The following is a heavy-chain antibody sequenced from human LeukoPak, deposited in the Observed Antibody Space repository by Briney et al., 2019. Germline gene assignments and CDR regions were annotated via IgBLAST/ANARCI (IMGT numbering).Heavy chain of an antibody. D-gene: IGHD5-18*01. J-gene: IGHJ3*02. CDR2: IYPGDSDT. Sequence: GESLKISCKGSGYSFTSYWIGWVRKMPGKGLEWMGIIYPGDSDTRYSPSFQGQVTISADKSISTAYLQWSSLKASDTAMYYCARLALNTAMVLNAFDIWGQGTMVTVSS. V-gene: IGHV5-51*01. CDR1: GYSFTSYW. CDR3: ARLALNTAMVLNAFDI.